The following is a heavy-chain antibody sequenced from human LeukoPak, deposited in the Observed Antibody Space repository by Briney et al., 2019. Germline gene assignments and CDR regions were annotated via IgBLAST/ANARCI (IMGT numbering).Heavy chain of an antibody. CDR2: IDPSGGST. CDR3: ARGPPAATHLDY. D-gene: IGHD6-25*01. V-gene: IGHV1-46*01. J-gene: IGHJ4*02. CDR1: GYTFTGYY. Sequence: ASVKVSCKASGYTFTGYYMHWVRQAPGQGLEWMGIIDPSGGSTSYAQKFQGRVTMTRDTSTSTVYMELSSLRSEDTAVYYCARGPPAATHLDYWGQGTLVTVSS.